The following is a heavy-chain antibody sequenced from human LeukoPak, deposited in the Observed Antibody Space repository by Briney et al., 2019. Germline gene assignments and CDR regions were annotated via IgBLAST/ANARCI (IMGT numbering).Heavy chain of an antibody. V-gene: IGHV4-59*01. CDR1: GGSISSYY. D-gene: IGHD1-26*01. J-gene: IGHJ6*03. CDR3: ATTQGASGSYWPSYYYYMDV. CDR2: IYYSGST. Sequence: PSETLPLTCTVSGGSISSYYWSWIRQPPGKGLEWIGYIYYSGSTNYNPSLKSRVTISVDTSKNQFSLKLSSVTAADTAVYYCATTQGASGSYWPSYYYYMDVWGKGTTVTVSS.